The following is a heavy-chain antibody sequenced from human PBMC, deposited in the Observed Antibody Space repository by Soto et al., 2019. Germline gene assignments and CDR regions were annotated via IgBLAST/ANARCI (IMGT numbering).Heavy chain of an antibody. J-gene: IGHJ4*02. CDR3: AREGFDHRTDY. V-gene: IGHV4-4*02. CDR1: GGSISSPNW. Sequence: QVQLQESGPGLVKPSETLSLTCAVSGGSISSPNWWRWYRQPPGKGLAGIREMYPRGSSNRTPSLNSRVTISLDTSKNHFSLKLTSLTDADTAMYYCAREGFDHRTDYWGQGIPGTVSS. CDR2: MYPRGSS.